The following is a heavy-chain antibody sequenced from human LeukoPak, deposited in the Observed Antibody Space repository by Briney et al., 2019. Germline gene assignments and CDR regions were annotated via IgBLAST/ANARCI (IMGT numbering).Heavy chain of an antibody. CDR2: INPNSGGT. V-gene: IGHV1-2*02. Sequence: ASVKVSCKASGFTFTAYHMHWVRQAPGQGLEWMGWINPNSGGTNYAQKFQGRVTMTEDTSTDTAYMELSSLRSEDTAVYYCATRYCSGGSCYVTLGPLIYWGQGTLVTVSS. CDR1: GFTFTAYH. J-gene: IGHJ4*02. D-gene: IGHD2-15*01. CDR3: ATRYCSGGSCYVTLGPLIY.